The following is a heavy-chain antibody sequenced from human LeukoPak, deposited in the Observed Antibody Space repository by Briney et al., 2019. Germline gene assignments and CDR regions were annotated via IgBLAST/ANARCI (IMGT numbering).Heavy chain of an antibody. V-gene: IGHV4-34*01. J-gene: IGHJ4*02. CDR2: INHSGST. CDR3: LNSNGGY. CDR1: GGSFSGYY. Sequence: SETLSLTCAVYGGSFSGYYWSWIRQPPGKGLEWIGEINHSGSTNYNPSLKSRVTISVDTSKNQFSLKLSSVTASDTAVYYCLNSNGGYWGQGTLVTVSS. D-gene: IGHD1-20*01.